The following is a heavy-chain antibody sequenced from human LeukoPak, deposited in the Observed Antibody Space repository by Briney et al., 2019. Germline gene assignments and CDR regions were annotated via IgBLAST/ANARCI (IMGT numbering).Heavy chain of an antibody. V-gene: IGHV1-46*01. CDR2: INPSGGST. J-gene: IGHJ6*03. Sequence: ASVKVSCKASGYTFTSYYMHWVRQAPGQGLEWMGIINPSGGSTSYAQKFQGRVTMTRDMSTSTVYMELSSLRSEDTAVYYCASASGYYLYYYYMDVWGKGTTVTVSS. D-gene: IGHD3-22*01. CDR1: GYTFTSYY. CDR3: ASASGYYLYYYYMDV.